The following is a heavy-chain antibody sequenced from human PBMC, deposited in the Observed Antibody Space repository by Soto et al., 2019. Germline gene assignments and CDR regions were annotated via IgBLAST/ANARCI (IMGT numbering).Heavy chain of an antibody. V-gene: IGHV4-34*01. J-gene: IGHJ3*02. CDR3: ARSREQWLVDAFDI. D-gene: IGHD6-19*01. CDR1: GGSFSGYY. Sequence: SETLSLTCAVYGGSFSGYYWSWIRQSPGKGLEWIGEVNPTGSTKYNPSLKSRVTISVDTSKNQFSLNLNSVTAADTALYYCARSREQWLVDAFDIWGQGTMVHRLL. CDR2: VNPTGST.